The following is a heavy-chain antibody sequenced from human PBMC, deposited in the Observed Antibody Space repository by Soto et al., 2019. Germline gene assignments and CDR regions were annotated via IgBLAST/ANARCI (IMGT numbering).Heavy chain of an antibody. CDR3: ARDRWSRGGYYDENWFDP. CDR2: IWYDGSNK. J-gene: IGHJ5*02. D-gene: IGHD3-22*01. CDR1: GFTFSSYG. V-gene: IGHV3-33*01. Sequence: GGSLRLSCAASGFTFSSYGMHWVRQAPGKGLEWVAVIWYDGSNKYYADSVKGRFTISRNNSKNTLYLQMNSLRAEDTAVYYCARDRWSRGGYYDENWFDPWGQGTLVTVSS.